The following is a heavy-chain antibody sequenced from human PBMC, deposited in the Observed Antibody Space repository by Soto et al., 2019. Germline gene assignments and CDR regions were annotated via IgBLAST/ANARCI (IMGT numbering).Heavy chain of an antibody. CDR3: AHGYVQLLATFHYFDS. D-gene: IGHD2-2*01. V-gene: IGHV2-5*02. J-gene: IGHJ4*02. CDR2: IYWADDK. Sequence: QIALKESGPTLVKPTQTLTLTCTFSGFSITGNGEGVGWIRQPPGKALEWLALIYWADDKRYSPSLRNRLTITLDNSKDQVILTMTDMGPADTVTYYCAHGYVQLLATFHYFDSWGQGTQVTVSS. CDR1: GFSITGNGEG.